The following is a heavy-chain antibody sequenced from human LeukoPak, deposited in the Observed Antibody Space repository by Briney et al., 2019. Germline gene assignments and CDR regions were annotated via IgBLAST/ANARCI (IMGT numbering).Heavy chain of an antibody. CDR3: ARSMVSKGYFDY. V-gene: IGHV4-34*01. Sequence: SETLSLTCAGYGGSFSGYYWSWIRQPPGKGLEWIGEINHSGSTNYNPSLKSRVTISVDTSKNQFSLQLNSVTPEDTAVYYCARSMVSKGYFDYWGQGTLVTVSS. CDR2: INHSGST. D-gene: IGHD2-8*01. CDR1: GGSFSGYY. J-gene: IGHJ4*02.